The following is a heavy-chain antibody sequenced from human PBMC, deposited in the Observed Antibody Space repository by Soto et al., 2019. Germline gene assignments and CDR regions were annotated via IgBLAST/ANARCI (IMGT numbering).Heavy chain of an antibody. CDR2: INSAGSAS. CDR3: ATGGYSYGWGY. J-gene: IGHJ4*02. V-gene: IGHV3-74*01. D-gene: IGHD5-18*01. Sequence: EVQLVESGGGLVQPGGSLRLSCVGSGFTFSSYWMHWVRQVPGKGPVWVSRINSAGSASSYVDFVKGRFTVSRDNAKNTRYLERNSLSAEDTAVYYCATGGYSYGWGYWGQGTLVTVSS. CDR1: GFTFSSYW.